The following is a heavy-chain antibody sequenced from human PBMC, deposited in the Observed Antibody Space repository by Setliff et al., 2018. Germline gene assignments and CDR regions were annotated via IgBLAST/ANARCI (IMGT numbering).Heavy chain of an antibody. CDR3: AKSPVRFGIVIVIPSYFDL. Sequence: GGSLRLSCAASGFTFRSYAMNWVRQAPGKGLEWVSVIYTGEDTTYYADSVKGRFTVSRDNAKNTLFLQMNDLRAEDTAIYYCAKSPVRFGIVIVIPSYFDLWGQGTLVTVSS. D-gene: IGHD3-16*02. CDR1: GFTFRSYA. V-gene: IGHV3-23*03. CDR2: IYTGEDTT. J-gene: IGHJ4*02.